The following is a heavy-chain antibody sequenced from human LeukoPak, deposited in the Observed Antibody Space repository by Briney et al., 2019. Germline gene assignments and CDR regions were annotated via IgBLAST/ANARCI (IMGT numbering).Heavy chain of an antibody. CDR2: IGTRSNPI. Sequence: GGSLRLSCAASGFTFSDFYMCWVRQAPGMGLEWISYIGTRSNPIYYADSVNGLFTISRDNAKNSLYLQMYSLRDEATAVYFCAREARGSGRDFDYWGQGILVTVSS. J-gene: IGHJ4*02. CDR1: GFTFSDFY. CDR3: AREARGSGRDFDY. V-gene: IGHV3-11*01. D-gene: IGHD1-26*01.